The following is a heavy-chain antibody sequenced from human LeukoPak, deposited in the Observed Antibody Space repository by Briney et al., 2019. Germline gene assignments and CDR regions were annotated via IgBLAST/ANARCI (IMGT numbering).Heavy chain of an antibody. V-gene: IGHV1-2*02. CDR3: ARDFAAAASDAFDI. CDR1: RYSFSDYF. J-gene: IGHJ3*02. D-gene: IGHD6-13*01. Sequence: ASVKVSCKASRYSFSDYFIHWVRQAPGQGLEWMGWINPNSGGTNYAQKFQGRVTMTRDTSISTAYMELSRLRSDDTAVYYCARDFAAAASDAFDIWGQGTMVTVSS. CDR2: INPNSGGT.